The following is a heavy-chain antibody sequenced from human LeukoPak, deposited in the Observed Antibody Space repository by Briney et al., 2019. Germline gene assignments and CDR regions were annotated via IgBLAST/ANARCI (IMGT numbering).Heavy chain of an antibody. CDR1: GFTFSSYA. CDR2: ISYDGSNK. Sequence: PGRSLRLSCAASGFTFSSYAMHWVRQAPGKRLEWVAVISYDGSNKYYADSVKGRFSISRDNSKNTLYLQMNSLRAEDTAVYYCAREGIVWFGESPNWFDPWGQGTLVTVSS. CDR3: AREGIVWFGESPNWFDP. J-gene: IGHJ5*02. D-gene: IGHD3-10*01. V-gene: IGHV3-30-3*01.